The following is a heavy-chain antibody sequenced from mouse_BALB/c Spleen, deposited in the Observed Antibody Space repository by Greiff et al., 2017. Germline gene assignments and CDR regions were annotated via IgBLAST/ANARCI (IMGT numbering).Heavy chain of an antibody. CDR2: ISSGGGST. V-gene: IGHV5-12-1*01. CDR3: ARHRAMDD. J-gene: IGHJ4*01. CDR1: GFAFSSYD. Sequence: EVQGVESGGGLVKPGGSLKLSCAASGFAFSSYDMSWVRQTPEKRLEWVAYISSGGGSTYYPDTVKGRFTISRDNAKNTLYLQMSSLKSEDTAMYYCARHRAMDDWGQGTSVTVSS.